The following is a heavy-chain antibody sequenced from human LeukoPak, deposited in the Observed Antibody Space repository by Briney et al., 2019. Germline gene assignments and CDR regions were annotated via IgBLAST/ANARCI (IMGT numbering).Heavy chain of an antibody. J-gene: IGHJ4*02. CDR2: IYYSGST. CDR1: GGSISSYY. Sequence: PSETLSLTCTVSGGSISSYYWSWIRQPPGKGLEWIGYIYYSGSTNYNPSLKSRVTISVDTSKNQFSLKLSSVTAADTAVYYCARAGKYYDTLTGLSYWGQGTLVTVSS. CDR3: ARAGKYYDTLTGLSY. D-gene: IGHD3-9*01. V-gene: IGHV4-59*01.